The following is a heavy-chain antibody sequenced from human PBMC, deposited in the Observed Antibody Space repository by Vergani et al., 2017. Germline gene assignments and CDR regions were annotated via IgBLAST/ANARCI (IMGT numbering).Heavy chain of an antibody. CDR1: GGSISSYY. D-gene: IGHD1-14*01. CDR2: IYYSGST. J-gene: IGHJ6*03. V-gene: IGHV4-59*01. Sequence: QVQLQESGPGLVKPSETLSLTCTVSGGSISSYYWSWIRQPPGKGLEWIGYIYYSGSTNYHPSLKSRVTISVDTSKNQFSLKLSSVTAADTAVYYCARAAGTGYYYYYMDVWGKGTTVTVSS. CDR3: ARAAGTGYYYYYMDV.